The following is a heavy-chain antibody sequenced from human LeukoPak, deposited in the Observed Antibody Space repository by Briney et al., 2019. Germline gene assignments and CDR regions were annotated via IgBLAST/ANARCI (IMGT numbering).Heavy chain of an antibody. D-gene: IGHD1-26*01. CDR2: VIPILGIA. Sequence: ASVKVSCKASGGTFSSYAISWVRQAPGQGLEWMGRVIPILGIANYAQKFQGRVTITADKSTSTAYMELSSLRSEDTAVYYCASNWKWELPDGWGQGSLVNVYS. CDR1: GGTFSSYA. V-gene: IGHV1-69*04. CDR3: ASNWKWELPDG. J-gene: IGHJ4*02.